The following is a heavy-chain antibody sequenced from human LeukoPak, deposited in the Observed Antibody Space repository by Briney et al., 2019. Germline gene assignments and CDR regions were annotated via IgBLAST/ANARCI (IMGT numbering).Heavy chain of an antibody. D-gene: IGHD2-15*01. CDR3: ARWRVVAAIQALYYYVMDV. J-gene: IGHJ6*02. Sequence: SETLSLTCAVYGGSFSGYYWIWIRQPPGKGLEWIGEINHSGSTNYNPSLKSRVTISVDTSKNQFSLKLSSVTAADTAVYYCARWRVVAAIQALYYYVMDVWGQGTTVTVSS. V-gene: IGHV4-34*01. CDR2: INHSGST. CDR1: GGSFSGYY.